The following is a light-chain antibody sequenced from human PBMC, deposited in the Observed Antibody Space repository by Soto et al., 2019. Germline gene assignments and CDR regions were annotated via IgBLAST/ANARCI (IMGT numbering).Light chain of an antibody. CDR2: EVS. CDR1: SSDVGGYNY. J-gene: IGLJ1*01. Sequence: HSALTQPASVSGSPGQSITISCTGTSSDVGGYNYVSWYQQHPGKAPKLIIYEVSNRPSGVSNRFSGSKSGNTASLTISGLQAEDEADYYCTSYTSKSTGVFGTGTKLTVL. V-gene: IGLV2-14*01. CDR3: TSYTSKSTGV.